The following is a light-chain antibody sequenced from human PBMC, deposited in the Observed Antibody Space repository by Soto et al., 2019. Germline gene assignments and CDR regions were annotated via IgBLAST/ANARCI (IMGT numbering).Light chain of an antibody. CDR3: QSYDSSLSAVV. Sequence: QSVLTQPPSVSGAPGQRVIISCTGSSSNIGANYDVQWYQQLPGTVPRLLIYGNNNRPSGVPDRISGSKSGTSASLAITGLQAEDEGHYYCQSYDSSLSAVVFGGGTKVTVL. V-gene: IGLV1-40*01. CDR2: GNN. CDR1: SSNIGANYD. J-gene: IGLJ2*01.